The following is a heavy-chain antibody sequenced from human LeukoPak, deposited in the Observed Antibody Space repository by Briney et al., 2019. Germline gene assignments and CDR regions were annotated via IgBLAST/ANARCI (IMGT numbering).Heavy chain of an antibody. CDR2: IYTSGST. V-gene: IGHV4-61*02. CDR1: GGSISSGSYY. D-gene: IGHD2-2*01. J-gene: IGHJ5*02. Sequence: SETLSLTCTVSGGSISSGSYYWSWIRQPAGKGLEWIGRIYTSGSTNYNPSLKSRVTISVDTSKNQFSLKLSSVTAADTAVYYCARETVVVPAAKELYNWFDPWGQGTLVTVSS. CDR3: ARETVVVPAAKELYNWFDP.